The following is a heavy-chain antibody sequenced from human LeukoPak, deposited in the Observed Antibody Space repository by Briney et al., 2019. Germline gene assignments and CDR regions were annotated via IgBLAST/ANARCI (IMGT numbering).Heavy chain of an antibody. J-gene: IGHJ4*02. D-gene: IGHD3-9*01. CDR3: ARDRLHYVSLTGYPAD. V-gene: IGHV3-66*01. CDR1: GFTVSSNY. Sequence: PTGGSLRLSCADSGFTVSSNYMRWVRQAPGKGLEWVSVIYSGGSTHYADSVKGRFTISRDNSKNTLYLQMNSLRAEDTAVYYCARDRLHYVSLTGYPADWGQGTLVTVSS. CDR2: IYSGGST.